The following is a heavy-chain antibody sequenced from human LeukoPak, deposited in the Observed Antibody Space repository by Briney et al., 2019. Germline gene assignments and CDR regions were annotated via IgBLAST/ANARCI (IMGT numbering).Heavy chain of an antibody. V-gene: IGHV1-46*01. CDR2: INPSGGST. CDR1: GYTFTSYY. Sequence: VASVTVSFKASGYTFTSYYLHWVRHAPGQGLEWMGIINPSGGSTSYAQKFQGRVTMTRDTSTSTVYMELSSLRSEDTAVYYCARGGYYGDRARYHFDYWGQGTLVTVSS. J-gene: IGHJ4*02. D-gene: IGHD3-10*01. CDR3: ARGGYYGDRARYHFDY.